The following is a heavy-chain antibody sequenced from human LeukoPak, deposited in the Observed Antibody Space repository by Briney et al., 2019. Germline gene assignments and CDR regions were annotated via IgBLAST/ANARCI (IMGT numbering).Heavy chain of an antibody. CDR2: ISAYNGDI. CDR3: ARDPSNTSGLYVFFDY. V-gene: IGHV1-18*01. CDR1: GFTFTKYG. D-gene: IGHD6-19*01. Sequence: ASVKVSCKASGFTFTKYGISWVRQAPGQGLEWMGWISAYNGDIKYAQKFQGRVAMTTDPSTSTAYMELRSLRSDDTAVYFCARDPSNTSGLYVFFDYWGQGTLVTVSS. J-gene: IGHJ4*02.